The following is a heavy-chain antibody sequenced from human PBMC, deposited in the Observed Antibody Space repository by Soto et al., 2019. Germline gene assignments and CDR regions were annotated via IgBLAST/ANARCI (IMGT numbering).Heavy chain of an antibody. CDR3: ARDVIGGVARPGDY. CDR2: IYHSGSA. CDR1: GGSISSCNYY. J-gene: IGHJ4*02. Sequence: QVQLQESGPGLVKPSQTLSLTCTVSGGSISSCNYYWSWIRQHPERGLEWIGYIYHSGSAYYNPSLKSRVTISVDTSKNQFSLRLSSVTAADTAIYYCARDVIGGVARPGDYWGQGTLVTVSS. D-gene: IGHD6-6*01. V-gene: IGHV4-31*03.